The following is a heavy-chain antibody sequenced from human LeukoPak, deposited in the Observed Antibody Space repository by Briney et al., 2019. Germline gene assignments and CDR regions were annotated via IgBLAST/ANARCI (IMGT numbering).Heavy chain of an antibody. V-gene: IGHV4-30-4*01. J-gene: IGHJ4*02. CDR2: IYYSGST. D-gene: IGHD6-13*01. Sequence: SETLSLTCTVSGGSISSGDYYWSWIRQPPRKGLEWIGYIYYSGSTYYNPSLKSRVTISVDTSKNQFSLKLSSVTAADTAVYYCARVIVGIAAAGTAYYFDYWGQGTLVTVSS. CDR1: GGSISSGDYY. CDR3: ARVIVGIAAAGTAYYFDY.